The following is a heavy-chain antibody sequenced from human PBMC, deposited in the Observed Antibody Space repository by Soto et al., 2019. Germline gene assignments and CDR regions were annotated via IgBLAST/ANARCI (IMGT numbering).Heavy chain of an antibody. CDR3: AKDLAPFTTARRSPLGP. CDR2: ISYDGKNE. Sequence: QVQLVESGGGVVQPGGSLRLSCAPSGFTFRAYGMHWVRQAPGKGLEWVAVISYDGKNEYYADSVKGRFSISRDSSKNTLYLQLTRLRAEDTAVFYCAKDLAPFTTARRSPLGPWGQGTLVTVPS. D-gene: IGHD3-16*01. CDR1: GFTFRAYG. V-gene: IGHV3-30*18. J-gene: IGHJ5*02.